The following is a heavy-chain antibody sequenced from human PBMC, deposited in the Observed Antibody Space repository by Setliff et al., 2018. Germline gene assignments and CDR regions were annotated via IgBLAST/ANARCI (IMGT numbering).Heavy chain of an antibody. CDR2: INHSGST. CDR1: GDSISDISYY. J-gene: IGHJ4*02. CDR3: ARGFDVCGGGACYTDGPYYFDY. Sequence: PSETLSLTCTISGDSISDISYYWGFIRQSPGKGLEWIGEINHSGSTNYNPSLKSRVTISVDTSKNQFSLKLSSVAAADTAVYYCARGFDVCGGGACYTDGPYYFDYWGLGTLVTVSS. V-gene: IGHV4-39*07. D-gene: IGHD2-21*02.